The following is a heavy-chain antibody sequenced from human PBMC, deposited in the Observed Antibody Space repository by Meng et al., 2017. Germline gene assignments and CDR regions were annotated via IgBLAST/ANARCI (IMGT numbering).Heavy chain of an antibody. V-gene: IGHV4-34*01. CDR1: GGSFSGYY. CDR3: ARRGIAARPFYY. Sequence: QVQLQQWGEGRLKPSETLSLTCAVYGGSFSGYYWSWIRQPPGKGLEWIGEINHSGSTNYNPSLKSRVTISVDTSKNQFSLKLSSVTAADTAVYYCARRGIAARPFYYWGQGTLVTVSS. J-gene: IGHJ4*02. D-gene: IGHD6-6*01. CDR2: INHSGST.